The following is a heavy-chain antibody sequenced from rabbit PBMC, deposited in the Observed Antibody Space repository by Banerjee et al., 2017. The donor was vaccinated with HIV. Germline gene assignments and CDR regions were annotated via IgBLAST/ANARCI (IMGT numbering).Heavy chain of an antibody. D-gene: IGHD2-1*01. CDR3: AREDDDYGDWNL. CDR2: INTSSGNT. J-gene: IGHJ4*01. CDR1: GFSFSNKYV. Sequence: QEQLEESGGGLVQPEGSLTLTCTASGFSFSNKYVMCWVRQAPGKGLEWIACINTSSGNTVYATWAKGRLTISKTSSTTVTLQMTSLTAADTATYFCAREDDDYGDWNLWGQGTLVTVS. V-gene: IGHV1S45*01.